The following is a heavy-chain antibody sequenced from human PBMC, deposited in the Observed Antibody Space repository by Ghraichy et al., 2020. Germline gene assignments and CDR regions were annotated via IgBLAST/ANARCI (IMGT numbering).Heavy chain of an antibody. CDR2: IYYSGST. Sequence: SETLSLTCTVSGGSVSSGSYYWSWIRQPPGKGLEWIGYIYYSGSTNYNPSLKSRVTISVDTSKNQFSLKLSSVTAADTAVYYCARAGYSSGWYVGWGQGTLVTVSS. J-gene: IGHJ4*02. V-gene: IGHV4-61*01. CDR3: ARAGYSSGWYVG. D-gene: IGHD6-19*01. CDR1: GGSVSSGSYY.